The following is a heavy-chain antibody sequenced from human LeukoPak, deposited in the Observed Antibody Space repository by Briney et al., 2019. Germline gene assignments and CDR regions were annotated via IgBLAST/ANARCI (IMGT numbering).Heavy chain of an antibody. CDR3: AKDQRWESPHYLDS. J-gene: IGHJ4*02. Sequence: GGPLRPSVAPPGSTSITFPGHWFGQAPGRGLKGWAVISYDGSNKYYADSVKGRFSISRDNSKNTLYLQMNSLRAEDTAVYYCAKDQRWESPHYLDSWGQGTLVTVSS. V-gene: IGHV3-30-3*01. CDR2: ISYDGSNK. CDR1: GSTSITFP. D-gene: IGHD1-26*01.